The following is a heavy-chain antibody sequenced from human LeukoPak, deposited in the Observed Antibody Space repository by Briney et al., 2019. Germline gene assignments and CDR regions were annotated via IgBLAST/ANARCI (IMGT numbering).Heavy chain of an antibody. J-gene: IGHJ4*02. V-gene: IGHV3-15*01. D-gene: IGHD2-15*01. Sequence: GGSLRLSCAASGFTFSNAWMSWVRQAPGKGLEWVGRIKSETDGGTTDYAAPVKGRFTISRDDSKNTLYLQMNSPKTEDTAVYYCTTDPHCSGGSCYGGYWGQGTLVTVSS. CDR1: GFTFSNAW. CDR2: IKSETDGGTT. CDR3: TTDPHCSGGSCYGGY.